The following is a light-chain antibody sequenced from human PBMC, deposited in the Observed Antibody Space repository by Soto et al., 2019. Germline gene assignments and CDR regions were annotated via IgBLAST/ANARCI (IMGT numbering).Light chain of an antibody. Sequence: QSVLTQPPSVSGAPGQRVTISCTGSSSNIGASYDVHWYQQVPGTAPKLLIYGNSNRPSGVPDRFSGSKSGTSASLAITGLQAEDEADYYCQSYDSSLSEYVFGTGTKLT. CDR2: GNS. V-gene: IGLV1-40*01. J-gene: IGLJ1*01. CDR3: QSYDSSLSEYV. CDR1: SSNIGASYD.